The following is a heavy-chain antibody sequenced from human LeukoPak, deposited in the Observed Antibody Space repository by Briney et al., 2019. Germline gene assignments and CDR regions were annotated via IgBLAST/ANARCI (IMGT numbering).Heavy chain of an antibody. V-gene: IGHV1-18*01. CDR3: ARILSGSYFGAFEI. D-gene: IGHD1-26*01. Sequence: ASVKVSCKASGYTFTSYGISWVRQAPGQGLEWMGWISAYNGNTNYAQKLQGRVTMTTDTSTSTAYMELRSLRSDDTAVYYCARILSGSYFGAFEIWGQGTMVTVSS. CDR2: ISAYNGNT. J-gene: IGHJ3*02. CDR1: GYTFTSYG.